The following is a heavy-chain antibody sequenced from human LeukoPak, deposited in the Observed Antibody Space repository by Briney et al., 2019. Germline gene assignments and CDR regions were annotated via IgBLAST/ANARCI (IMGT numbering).Heavy chain of an antibody. D-gene: IGHD3-10*01. Sequence: ASVKVSCKAAGYTFTSYYMRWLRQAPGQGLEWMGIINPSGGSTSYAQKFQGRVTMTRDTSTSTVYMELSSLRSEDTDVYYCARAYGSGSYTLLFFDFWGQGTLVTVSS. J-gene: IGHJ4*02. CDR2: INPSGGST. V-gene: IGHV1-46*01. CDR3: ARAYGSGSYTLLFFDF. CDR1: GYTFTSYY.